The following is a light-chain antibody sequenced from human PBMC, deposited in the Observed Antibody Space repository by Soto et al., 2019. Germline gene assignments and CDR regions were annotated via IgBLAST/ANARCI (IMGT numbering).Light chain of an antibody. CDR3: QKFNKWPWT. CDR1: QSVSRY. J-gene: IGKJ1*01. CDR2: GAS. Sequence: EIVLTQSPATLSLSPGERATLSCRASQSVSRYLAWYQQKPGQAPRLLIYGASSRATGIPDRFSGSGSGTDFTLTISSLQSEDFAVYYCQKFNKWPWTFGQGTKVDIK. V-gene: IGKV3-11*01.